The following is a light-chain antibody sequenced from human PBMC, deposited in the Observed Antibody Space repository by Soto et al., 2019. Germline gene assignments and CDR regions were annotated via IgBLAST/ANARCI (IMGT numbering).Light chain of an antibody. CDR2: GAS. Sequence: EIVLTQSPGTLSLSPGERATLSCRASQSVSSSYLAWYQQKPGQAPRLLIYGASTRATGIPDRFSGSGSGTHFTLTISSLEPEDFAVYYCHQYDSSPLTFGGGTKVEIK. CDR1: QSVSSSY. J-gene: IGKJ4*01. V-gene: IGKV3-20*01. CDR3: HQYDSSPLT.